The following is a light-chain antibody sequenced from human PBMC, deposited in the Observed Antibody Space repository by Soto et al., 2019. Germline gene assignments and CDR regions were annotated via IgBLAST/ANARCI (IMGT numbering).Light chain of an antibody. CDR2: KAS. V-gene: IGKV1-5*03. Sequence: DIQMTQSPSTLSASVVDKVTITCLASQSISSWLAWYQQKPGKAPKPLIYKASTLESGVPSNFSGSGSGTEFTLTISSLQPEDFATYYCQQLDNYPRKFGQGTKVDIK. CDR1: QSISSW. CDR3: QQLDNYPRK. J-gene: IGKJ1*01.